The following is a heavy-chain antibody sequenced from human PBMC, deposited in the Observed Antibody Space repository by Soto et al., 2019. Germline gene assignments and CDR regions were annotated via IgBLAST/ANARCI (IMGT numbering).Heavy chain of an antibody. V-gene: IGHV3-15*01. D-gene: IGHD2-15*01. Sequence: ESGGGLVKPGGSLRLSCAASGFTFSNAWMSWVRQAPGKGLEWVGRIKSKTDGGTTDYAAPVKGRFTISRDDSKNTLYLQMNSLKTEDTAVYYCTTGYCSGGSCYLDYWGQGTLVTVSS. J-gene: IGHJ4*02. CDR3: TTGYCSGGSCYLDY. CDR1: GFTFSNAW. CDR2: IKSKTDGGTT.